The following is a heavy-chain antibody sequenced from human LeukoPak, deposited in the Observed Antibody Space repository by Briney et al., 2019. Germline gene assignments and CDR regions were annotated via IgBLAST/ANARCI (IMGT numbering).Heavy chain of an antibody. Sequence: GESLKISCKGSGYRFTSYWINWVRQMPGKGLEWMGRIDPSDSYTNYSPSFRGHVTISADKSISTAYLQWSSLKASDTAMYYCATQNAYCGSTSCYDDYWGQGTLVTVSS. D-gene: IGHD2-2*01. CDR2: IDPSDSYT. J-gene: IGHJ4*02. V-gene: IGHV5-10-1*01. CDR3: ATQNAYCGSTSCYDDY. CDR1: GYRFTSYW.